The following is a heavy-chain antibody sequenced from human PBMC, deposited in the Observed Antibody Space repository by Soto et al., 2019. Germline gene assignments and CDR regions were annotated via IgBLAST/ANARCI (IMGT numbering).Heavy chain of an antibody. Sequence: EVQLVESGGGLVQPGRSLRLSCAASGFIFDDFGMHWVRQAPGKGLEWVSGVTWNSGNIDYADSAKGRCTITRDNAKNSLSLQMNSLRGADPALYYCAKDRSGSLEGGMAAWGQGTTVTVSS. CDR2: VTWNSGNI. V-gene: IGHV3-9*01. J-gene: IGHJ6*02. CDR1: GFIFDDFG. D-gene: IGHD1-26*01. CDR3: AKDRSGSLEGGMAA.